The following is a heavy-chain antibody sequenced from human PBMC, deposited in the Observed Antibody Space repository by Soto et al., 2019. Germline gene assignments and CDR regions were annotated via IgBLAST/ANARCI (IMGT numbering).Heavy chain of an antibody. CDR1: GFTFSSYA. CDR3: ARDTRRSGIVATLDY. D-gene: IGHD5-12*01. J-gene: IGHJ4*02. CDR2: ISYDGSNK. Sequence: QVQLVESGGGVVQPGRSLRLSCAASGFTFSSYAMHWVRQAPGKGLEWVAVISYDGSNKYYADSVKGRFTISRDNSKNTLYLQMNSLRAEDTAVYYCARDTRRSGIVATLDYCGQGTLVTVSS. V-gene: IGHV3-30-3*01.